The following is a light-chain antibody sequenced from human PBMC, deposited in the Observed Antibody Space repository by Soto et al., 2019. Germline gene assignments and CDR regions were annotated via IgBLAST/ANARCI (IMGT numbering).Light chain of an antibody. CDR1: QSVSSF. J-gene: IGKJ1*01. CDR2: DAS. Sequence: EIVLTQSPVTLSLSPWERATPSCRASQSVSSFLAWYQEKPGQAPRLLIYDASNTATGIPARFSASGTGTDFTLTISDVQPEDFAVYYCHQRQSWPRTFGQGTKVDI. V-gene: IGKV3-11*01. CDR3: HQRQSWPRT.